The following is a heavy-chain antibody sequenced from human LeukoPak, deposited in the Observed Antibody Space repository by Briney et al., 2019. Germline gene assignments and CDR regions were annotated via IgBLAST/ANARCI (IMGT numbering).Heavy chain of an antibody. CDR1: GYTFTSYD. J-gene: IGHJ5*02. V-gene: IGHV1-8*01. D-gene: IGHD3-10*01. CDR2: MNPNSGST. CDR3: ARGLIFEWFGEFEWFDP. Sequence: GASVTVSCKSSGYTFTSYDINWVRQATGQGLEWMGWMNPNSGSTGYAQKFQGRVTMTRNTSISTAYIELSSLTSEDTAAYYCARGLIFEWFGEFEWFDPWGQGTLVTVSS.